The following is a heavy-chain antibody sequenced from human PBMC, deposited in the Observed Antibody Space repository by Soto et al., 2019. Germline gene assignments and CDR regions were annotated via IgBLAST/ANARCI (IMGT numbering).Heavy chain of an antibody. CDR3: ARDWGGDSPLYYFDY. D-gene: IGHD2-21*02. V-gene: IGHV1-46*01. CDR1: EYTFTSSY. CDR2: INPSGTTT. Sequence: GASVKVSCKASEYTFTSSYLHWVRQAPGQGLEWMGLINPSGTTTSYAQKFQGRVTMTRDTSTSTVYMELSSLRSEDTAVYYCARDWGGDSPLYYFDYWGQGTLVTVS. J-gene: IGHJ4*02.